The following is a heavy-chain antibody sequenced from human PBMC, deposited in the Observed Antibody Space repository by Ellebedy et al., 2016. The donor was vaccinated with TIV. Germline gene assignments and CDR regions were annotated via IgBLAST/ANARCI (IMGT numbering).Heavy chain of an antibody. CDR3: ARASFYDIDLSGWYFDL. D-gene: IGHD3-9*01. J-gene: IGHJ2*01. Sequence: GGSLRLSCAASGFTVSYNYMNWVRQAPGKGLEWVSVIYTGGTTYYADSVKGRFTISRVNSKNTLYLQMNSLGAEATAVYSCARASFYDIDLSGWYFDLWGRGTLVTVSS. V-gene: IGHV3-66*01. CDR2: IYTGGTT. CDR1: GFTVSYNY.